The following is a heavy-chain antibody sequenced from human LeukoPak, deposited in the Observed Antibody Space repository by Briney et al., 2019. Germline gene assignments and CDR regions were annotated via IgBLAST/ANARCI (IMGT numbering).Heavy chain of an antibody. V-gene: IGHV3-9*01. Sequence: PGGSLRLSCAASGFSFADATIHWVRQVPGKGLEWVSGINWNSGTMGYADSVKGRFTVSRDNAKNSLYLQMNSLKTEDTALYYCAKDPYMDVWGKGTTVTVSS. J-gene: IGHJ6*03. CDR3: AKDPYMDV. CDR1: GFSFADAT. CDR2: INWNSGTM.